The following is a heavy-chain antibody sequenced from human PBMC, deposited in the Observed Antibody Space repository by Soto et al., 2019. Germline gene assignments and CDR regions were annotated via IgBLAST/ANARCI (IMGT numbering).Heavy chain of an antibody. Sequence: ASVKVSCKASGYTFTSYGISWVRQAPGQGLEWMGWISAYNGNTNYAQKLQGRVTMTTDTSTSTAYMELRSLRSDDTAVYYCAKERNDCSGGSCSYYYGYWGKGTLV. D-gene: IGHD2-15*01. V-gene: IGHV1-18*01. CDR2: ISAYNGNT. CDR1: GYTFTSYG. J-gene: IGHJ4*02. CDR3: AKERNDCSGGSCSYYYGY.